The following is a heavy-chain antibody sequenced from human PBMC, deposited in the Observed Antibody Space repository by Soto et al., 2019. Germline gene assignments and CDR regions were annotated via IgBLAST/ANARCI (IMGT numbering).Heavy chain of an antibody. D-gene: IGHD3-10*01. CDR3: ARGTGDWFDP. CDR1: GGSISSYY. CDR2: IYYSGCT. V-gene: IGHV4-59*01. Sequence: QVQLQESGPGLVKPSETLSLTCTVSGGSISSYYWSWIRQPPGKGLEWIGYIYYSGCTNYNPSLKSRVNISVDTSKKQFSLKLSSVTAGDTAVYYCARGTGDWFDPWGQGPLVTVSS. J-gene: IGHJ5*02.